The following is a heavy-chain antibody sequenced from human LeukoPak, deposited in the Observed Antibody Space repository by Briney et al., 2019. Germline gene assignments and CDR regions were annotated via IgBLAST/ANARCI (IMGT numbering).Heavy chain of an antibody. CDR2: IKQDGSEK. V-gene: IGHV3-7*01. Sequence: GGSLRLSCAASGFTFSSYWMSWVRQAPGKGLEWVANIKQDGSEKYYVDSVKGRFTISRDNAKNSLYLQMNSLRAEDTAVYYCARVNYYGSEYYYYYMDVWGKGTTVTVSS. CDR1: GFTFSSYW. CDR3: ARVNYYGSEYYYYYMDV. D-gene: IGHD3-10*01. J-gene: IGHJ6*03.